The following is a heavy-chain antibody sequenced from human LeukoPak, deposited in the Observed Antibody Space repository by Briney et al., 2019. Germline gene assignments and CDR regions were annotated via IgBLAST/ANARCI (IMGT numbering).Heavy chain of an antibody. J-gene: IGHJ6*02. V-gene: IGHV3-23*01. CDR2: ISGSGDNT. D-gene: IGHD2-21*02. CDR1: GFTFSSYA. CDR3: ARDVRVVTAHGVGYYGMDV. Sequence: PGGSLRLSCAASGFTFSSYAMSWVRQVPGKGLEWVSVISGSGDNTYYADSVKGRFTISRDNAKNSLYLQMNSLRAEDTAVYYCARDVRVVTAHGVGYYGMDVWGQGTTVTVSS.